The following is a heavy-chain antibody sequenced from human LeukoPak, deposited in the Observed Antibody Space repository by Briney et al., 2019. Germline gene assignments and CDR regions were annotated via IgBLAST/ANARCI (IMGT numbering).Heavy chain of an antibody. CDR1: GDSISSNNW. V-gene: IGHV4-4*02. J-gene: IGHJ4*02. Sequence: SGTLSLTCAVSGDSISSNNWWNWVRQSPGKGLEWIGEIHHSGNTNYNPSLMSRVNISVDITKDQFALKLSSVTAADTAVYYCARTTISGVLRNHHFDYWGRETLVTVSS. CDR2: IHHSGNT. D-gene: IGHD3-3*01. CDR3: ARTTISGVLRNHHFDY.